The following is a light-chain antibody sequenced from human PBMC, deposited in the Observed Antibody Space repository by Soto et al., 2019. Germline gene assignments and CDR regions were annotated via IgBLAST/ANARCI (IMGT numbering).Light chain of an antibody. CDR3: QQYNNWPFS. J-gene: IGKJ5*01. CDR2: GAS. Sequence: VVPESXATVSVYTLEXXXXXXXASPSVSSNLAWYQQKXGQAPRLLIYGASXRATGIPARFSGSGSGTEFTLTISSLQSEDFAVYFCQQYNNWPFSFGQGRRMEIK. V-gene: IGKV3-15*01. CDR1: PSVSSN.